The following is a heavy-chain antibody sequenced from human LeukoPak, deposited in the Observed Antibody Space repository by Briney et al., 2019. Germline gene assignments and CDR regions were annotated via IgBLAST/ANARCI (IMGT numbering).Heavy chain of an antibody. V-gene: IGHV3-33*01. CDR1: GFSFSTYA. CDR3: ARDGTAAEDY. CDR2: VWHDASHT. Sequence: GGSLRLSCAASGFSFSTYAMHWVRQAPGKGLEWVALVWHDASHTFYTDSVKGRFTISRDNAKNSLYLQMNSLRAEDTAVYYCARDGTAAEDYWGQGTLVTVSS. J-gene: IGHJ4*02. D-gene: IGHD6-13*01.